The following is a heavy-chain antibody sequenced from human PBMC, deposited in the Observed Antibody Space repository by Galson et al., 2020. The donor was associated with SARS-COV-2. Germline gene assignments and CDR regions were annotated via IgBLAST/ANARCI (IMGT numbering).Heavy chain of an antibody. Sequence: ASETLSLTCTVSGGSISSSSYYWGWIRQHPGKGLEWIGSIYYSGSTYYNPSLKSRVTISVDTSKNQFSLKLSSVTAADTAVYYWARATYSCGWYGAEEYDDCVYWGQGTLVTVSS. CDR1: GGSISSSSYY. CDR3: ARATYSCGWYGAEEYDDCVY. CDR2: IYYSGST. V-gene: IGHV4-39*07. D-gene: IGHD6-19*01. J-gene: IGHJ4*02.